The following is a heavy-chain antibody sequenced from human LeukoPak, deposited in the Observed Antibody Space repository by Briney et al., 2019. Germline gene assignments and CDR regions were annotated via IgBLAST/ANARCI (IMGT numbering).Heavy chain of an antibody. V-gene: IGHV1-18*01. D-gene: IGHD3-3*02. CDR3: ARQPIFGVVRRNAFDI. J-gene: IGHJ3*02. CDR1: GYTFTSYG. Sequence: ASVKVSCKASGYTFTSYGISWVRQAPGQGLEWMGWISAYNGNTNYAQKLQGRVTMTTDTSTSTAYMELRSLRSDDTAVYYCARQPIFGVVRRNAFDIWGQGTMVTVSS. CDR2: ISAYNGNT.